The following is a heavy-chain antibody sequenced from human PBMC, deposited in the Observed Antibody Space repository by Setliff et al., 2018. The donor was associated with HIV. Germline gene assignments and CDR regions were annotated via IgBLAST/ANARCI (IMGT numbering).Heavy chain of an antibody. CDR2: LIPVLGEP. D-gene: IGHD3-10*01. V-gene: IGHV1-69*11. CDR3: ARGVLYGLSEY. J-gene: IGHJ4*02. Sequence: KVSCKASGHTPRHYGINWIRQAPGQGLEWVGSLIPVLGEPHYAPRFQGRVTITADDSTNTAYLELSNLRFDDTATYYCARGVLYGLSEYWGTGSLVTVSS. CDR1: GHTPRHYG.